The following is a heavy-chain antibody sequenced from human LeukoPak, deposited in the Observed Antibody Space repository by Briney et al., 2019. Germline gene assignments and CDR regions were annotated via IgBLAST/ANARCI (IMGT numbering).Heavy chain of an antibody. V-gene: IGHV3-23*01. D-gene: IGHD3-16*01. CDR2: ISGSGGST. J-gene: IGHJ4*02. CDR1: GFTFSSYA. CDR3: AKVRPFTFMITFGGAGGYDV. Sequence: PGGSLRLSCAASGFTFSSYAMSWVRQAPGKGLEWVSAISGSGGSTYYADSVKGRFTISRDNSKNTLYLQMNSLRAEDTAVYYCAKVRPFTFMITFGGAGGYDVWGQGTLVTVSP.